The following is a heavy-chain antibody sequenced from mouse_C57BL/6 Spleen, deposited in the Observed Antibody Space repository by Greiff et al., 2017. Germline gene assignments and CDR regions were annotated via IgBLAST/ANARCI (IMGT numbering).Heavy chain of an antibody. CDR1: GYTFTDYE. V-gene: IGHV1-15*01. Sequence: QVQLKQSGAELVRPRASVTLSCKASGYTFTDYEMHWVKQTPVHGLEWIGAIDPETGGTAYNQKFKGKAILTADKSSSTAYMELRSLTSEDSAVYYCTRVDYDVGNYWGQGTTLTVSS. J-gene: IGHJ2*01. D-gene: IGHD2-4*01. CDR2: IDPETGGT. CDR3: TRVDYDVGNY.